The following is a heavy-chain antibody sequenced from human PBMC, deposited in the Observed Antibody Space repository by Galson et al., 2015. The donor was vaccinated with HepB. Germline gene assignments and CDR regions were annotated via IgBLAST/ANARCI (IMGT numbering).Heavy chain of an antibody. Sequence: SVKVSCKASGGTFSSYAISWVRQAPGQGLEWMGGIIPIFATANYAQKFQGRVTITADESTTTAYMELSSLRSDDTAVYYCAKYYGDYEGKYYYYYAMDVWGQGTTVTVSS. CDR1: GGTFSSYA. D-gene: IGHD4-17*01. V-gene: IGHV1-69*13. CDR2: IIPIFATA. J-gene: IGHJ6*02. CDR3: AKYYGDYEGKYYYYYAMDV.